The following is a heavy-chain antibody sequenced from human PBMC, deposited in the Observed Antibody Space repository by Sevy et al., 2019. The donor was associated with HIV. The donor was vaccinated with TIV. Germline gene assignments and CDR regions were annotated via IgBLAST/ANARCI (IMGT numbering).Heavy chain of an antibody. D-gene: IGHD3-3*01. V-gene: IGHV3-30*02. J-gene: IGHJ6*02. CDR2: IRYDGSNK. CDR3: GKDPPAWGYDFWGPTGGGGMDV. CDR1: GFTFSSYG. Sequence: GGSLRLSCAASGFTFSSYGMHWVRQAPGKGLEWVAFIRYDGSNKYYADSVKGRFTISRDNSKNTLYLQMNSLRAEDTALYYCGKDPPAWGYDFWGPTGGGGMDVWGQGTTVTVSS.